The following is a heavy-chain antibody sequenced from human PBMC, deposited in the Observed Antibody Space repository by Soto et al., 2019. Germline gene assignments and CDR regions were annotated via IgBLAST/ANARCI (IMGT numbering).Heavy chain of an antibody. V-gene: IGHV4-34*01. D-gene: IGHD2-2*01. J-gene: IGHJ6*02. CDR1: GVTFSSYY. Sequence: SETLTLSCAVYGVTFSSYYWNWIRQPPGKGLEWVGVIYHSGSTNYNPSLKSRVTISVDTSKNQLYLQLSTVPAADTAVYYCARDGWRSVVVPAATGYYYYGMDVWGQGTTVTVSS. CDR2: IYHSGST. CDR3: ARDGWRSVVVPAATGYYYYGMDV.